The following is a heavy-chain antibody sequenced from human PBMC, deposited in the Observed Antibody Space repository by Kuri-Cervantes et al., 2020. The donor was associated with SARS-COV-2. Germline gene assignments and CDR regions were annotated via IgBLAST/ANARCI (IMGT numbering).Heavy chain of an antibody. CDR1: GYTFTGYY. J-gene: IGHJ3*02. V-gene: IGHV1-46*01. D-gene: IGHD3-10*01. CDR3: ARARSADYYGGLGFVAAFDI. CDR2: INPSGGST. Sequence: ASVKVSCKASGYTFTGYYMHWVRQAPGQGLEWMGIINPSGGSTSYAQKFQGRVTMTRDTSTSTVYMELSSLRSEDTAVYYCARARSADYYGGLGFVAAFDIWGQGTRVTVSS.